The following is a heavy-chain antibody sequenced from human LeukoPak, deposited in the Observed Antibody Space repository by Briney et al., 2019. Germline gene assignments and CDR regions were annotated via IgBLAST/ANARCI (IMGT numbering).Heavy chain of an antibody. D-gene: IGHD3-3*01. CDR1: GFTFSSYA. Sequence: GGSLRLSCAASGFTFSSYAMSWVRQAPGKGREGVSAISGSGGSTYYADSVKGRFTISRDNAKNTLYLQMNSLRAEDTAVYYCAKGSNRDLRFLEWAYFDYWGQGTLVTVSS. J-gene: IGHJ4*02. CDR3: AKGSNRDLRFLEWAYFDY. CDR2: ISGSGGST. V-gene: IGHV3-23*01.